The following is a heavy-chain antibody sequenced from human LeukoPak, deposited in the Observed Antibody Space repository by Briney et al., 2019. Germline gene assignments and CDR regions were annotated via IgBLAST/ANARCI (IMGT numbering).Heavy chain of an antibody. D-gene: IGHD2-15*01. CDR1: GFTFSSYW. Sequence: PGGSLRLSCAASGFTFSSYWMSWVRQAPGKGLEWVANIKQDGSEKYYVDSVEGRFTISRDNAKNSLYLQMNSLRAEDTAVYYCARGRCSGGSCQWGGDAFDIWGQGTMVTVSS. J-gene: IGHJ3*02. V-gene: IGHV3-7*01. CDR2: IKQDGSEK. CDR3: ARGRCSGGSCQWGGDAFDI.